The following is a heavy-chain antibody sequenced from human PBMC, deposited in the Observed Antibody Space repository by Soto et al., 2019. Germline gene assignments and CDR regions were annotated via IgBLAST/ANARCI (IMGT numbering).Heavy chain of an antibody. J-gene: IGHJ5*02. CDR1: GYSFTSYW. D-gene: IGHD6-6*01. V-gene: IGHV5-51*01. CDR2: IYPGDSDT. CDR3: ARQPEYSSSSGGTTNWNWFDP. Sequence: PGESLKISCKGSGYSFTSYWIGWVRQMPGKGLEWMGIIYPGDSDTRYSPSFQGQVTISADKSISTAYLQWSSLKASDTAMYYCARQPEYSSSSGGTTNWNWFDPWGQGTLVTVSS.